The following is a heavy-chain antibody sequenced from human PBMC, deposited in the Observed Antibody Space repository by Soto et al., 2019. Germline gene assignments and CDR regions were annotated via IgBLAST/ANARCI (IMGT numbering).Heavy chain of an antibody. CDR2: ISYDGSNK. CDR1: GFTFSSYA. D-gene: IGHD6-6*01. J-gene: IGHJ4*02. CDR3: AIVARIAARSGLDY. V-gene: IGHV3-30-3*01. Sequence: QVQLVESGGGVVQPGRSLRLSCAASGFTFSSYAMHWVRQAPGKGLEWVAVISYDGSNKYYADSVKGRFTISRDNSKNTLYLQMNSLRAEDTAVYYCAIVARIAARSGLDYWGQGTLVTVSS.